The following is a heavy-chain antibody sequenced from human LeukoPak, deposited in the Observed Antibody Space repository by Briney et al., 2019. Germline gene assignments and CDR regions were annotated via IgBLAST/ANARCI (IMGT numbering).Heavy chain of an antibody. D-gene: IGHD6-6*01. CDR2: INHSGGT. CDR1: GGSFIGYD. Sequence: PETLSLTCAVYGGSFIGYDWTWIRQPPGKGLEWIGEINHSGGTNYNPSLKSRVTISVDTSKNQFSLKLSSVTAADTAVYYCASLARGGNWFDPWGQGTLVTASS. V-gene: IGHV4-34*01. CDR3: ASLARGGNWFDP. J-gene: IGHJ5*02.